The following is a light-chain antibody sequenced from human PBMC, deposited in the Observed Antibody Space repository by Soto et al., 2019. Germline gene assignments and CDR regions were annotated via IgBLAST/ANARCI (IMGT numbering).Light chain of an antibody. J-gene: IGKJ4*01. Sequence: DIQMTQSPSSLSASVGDRVTITCRASQSISNYLNWYQQKPGKAPKLLIYAASSLQSGVPSRFSGSVSGTDFTLNISSLQPEDFATYYCHQSYNTPLTFGGGTKVEIK. CDR1: QSISNY. CDR3: HQSYNTPLT. V-gene: IGKV1-39*01. CDR2: AAS.